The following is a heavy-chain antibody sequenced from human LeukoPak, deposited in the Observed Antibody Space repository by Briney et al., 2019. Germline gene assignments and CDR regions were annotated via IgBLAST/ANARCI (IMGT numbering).Heavy chain of an antibody. D-gene: IGHD3-16*01. J-gene: IGHJ5*02. CDR2: ISYDGSNK. CDR1: DVSFTNYY. CDR3: AKDLGYR. Sequence: LSLTCAVSDVSFTNYYWTWIRQSPGKGLEWVAVISYDGSNKYYADSVKGRFTISRDNSKNTLYLQMNSLRAEDTAVYYCAKDLGYRWGQGTLVTVSS. V-gene: IGHV3-30*18.